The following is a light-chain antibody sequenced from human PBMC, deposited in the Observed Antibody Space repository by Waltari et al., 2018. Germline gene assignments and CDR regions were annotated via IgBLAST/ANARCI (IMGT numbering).Light chain of an antibody. CDR1: QTIRHN. CDR2: SAA. Sequence: DIVMTQSPATLSVSPGERATLSCRASQTIRHNLAWYQQKPGQAPRLLIHSAATRATGIPARFSGSGSGTEFTLTISSLQSEDFAVYYCQQYNNWPYSFGQGTKLEIK. CDR3: QQYNNWPYS. V-gene: IGKV3D-15*01. J-gene: IGKJ2*03.